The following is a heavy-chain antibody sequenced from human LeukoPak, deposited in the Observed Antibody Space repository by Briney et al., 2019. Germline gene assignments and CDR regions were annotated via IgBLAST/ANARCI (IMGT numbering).Heavy chain of an antibody. V-gene: IGHV1-8*01. CDR3: ARAGVWEWYYTRGSDI. CDR1: GYTFTSYD. CDR2: MNPNSGNT. D-gene: IGHD3-3*01. Sequence: ASVKVSCKASGYTFTSYDINWVRQATGQGLEWMGWMNPNSGNTGYAQKFQGRVTMTRNTSISTAYMELSSLRSEDTAVYYCARAGVWEWYYTRGSDIWGQGTMVTVSS. J-gene: IGHJ3*02.